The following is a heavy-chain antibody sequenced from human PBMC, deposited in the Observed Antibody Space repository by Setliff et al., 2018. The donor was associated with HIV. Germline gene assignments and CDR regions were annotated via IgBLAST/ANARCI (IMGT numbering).Heavy chain of an antibody. V-gene: IGHV1-2*06. Sequence: ASVKVSCKASGYTFGNYYMHWVRQAPGQGLEWMGRIAPNSGGTKYAQKFEGRVTMTRDTSINTVYMEVSSLRSDDTAVHYCSRDVGVPGRGNALDYWGQGTQVTVSS. CDR2: IAPNSGGT. D-gene: IGHD1-26*01. J-gene: IGHJ4*02. CDR3: SRDVGVPGRGNALDY. CDR1: GYTFGNYY.